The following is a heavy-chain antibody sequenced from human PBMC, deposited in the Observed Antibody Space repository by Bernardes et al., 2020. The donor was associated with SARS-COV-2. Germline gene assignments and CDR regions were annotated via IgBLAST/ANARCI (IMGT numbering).Heavy chain of an antibody. CDR3: ARDPPWTGPNDAFDI. CDR1: GYTFTGYY. D-gene: IGHD5-12*01. V-gene: IGHV1-2*06. CDR2: INPNSRGT. Sequence: ASVKVSCKPSGYTFTGYYLHWVRQAPGQGLEWMGRINPNSRGTNYAQKFQGRVTMTGDTSISTAYMELSRLRSDDTAVYYCARDPPWTGPNDAFDIWGQGTMVTVSS. J-gene: IGHJ3*02.